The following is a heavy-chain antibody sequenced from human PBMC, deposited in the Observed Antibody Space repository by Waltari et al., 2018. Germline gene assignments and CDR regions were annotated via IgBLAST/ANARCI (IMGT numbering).Heavy chain of an antibody. CDR2: ISHSGRT. CDR1: GDSISNSDW. D-gene: IGHD6-13*01. CDR3: VRGSSVAVAGSY. Sequence: QVQLQESGPGLVKPSGTLSLTCAVSGDSISNSDWWSWGRQPPGKGLEWIGEISHSGRTSYNPSLKSRVTMSVDKSKNQFSLKLSSVTAADTAVYFCVRGSSVAVAGSYWGQGTLVTVSS. J-gene: IGHJ4*02. V-gene: IGHV4-4*02.